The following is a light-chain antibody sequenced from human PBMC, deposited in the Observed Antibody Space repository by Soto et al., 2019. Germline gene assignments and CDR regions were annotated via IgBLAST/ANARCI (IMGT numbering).Light chain of an antibody. CDR1: SSDVGGYNF. V-gene: IGLV2-8*01. CDR2: EVS. J-gene: IGLJ2*01. CDR3: SSLAVGNNLL. Sequence: QSALTQPPSASGSPGQSVTISCTGTSSDVGGYNFVSWYQQHPGKAPKLLIYEVSKRPSGVPDRFSGSKSDNTASLTVSGQHAEDEADYYCSSLAVGNNLLFGGGTKMSVL.